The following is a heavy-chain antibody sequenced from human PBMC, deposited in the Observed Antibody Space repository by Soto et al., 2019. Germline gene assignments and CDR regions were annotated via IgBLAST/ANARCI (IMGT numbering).Heavy chain of an antibody. CDR3: AAAPTGYWYFDL. CDR1: GFTFTSSA. J-gene: IGHJ2*01. CDR2: IVVGSGNT. Sequence: SVKVSCKASGFTFTSSAVQWVRQARGQRLEWIGWIVVGSGNTNYAQKFQERVTITRDMSTSTAYMELSSLRSEDTAVYYCAAAPTGYWYFDLWGRGTPVTVSS. V-gene: IGHV1-58*01. D-gene: IGHD4-17*01.